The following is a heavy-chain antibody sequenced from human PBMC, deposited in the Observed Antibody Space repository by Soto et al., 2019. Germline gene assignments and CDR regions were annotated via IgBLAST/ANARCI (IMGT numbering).Heavy chain of an antibody. Sequence: QVQLVESGGGVVQPGRSLRLSCAASGFTFSSYGRHWVRQAPGKGLEWVAVISYDGSNKDYADSVKGRFTISRDNSKNTLYLQMNSLRAEDTAVYYCAPWFGAFDYWGQGTLVTVSS. V-gene: IGHV3-30*03. D-gene: IGHD3-10*01. CDR2: ISYDGSNK. J-gene: IGHJ4*02. CDR1: GFTFSSYG. CDR3: APWFGAFDY.